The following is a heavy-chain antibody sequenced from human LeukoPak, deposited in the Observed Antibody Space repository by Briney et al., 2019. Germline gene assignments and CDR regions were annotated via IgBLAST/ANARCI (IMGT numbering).Heavy chain of an antibody. CDR3: ARGHLVERHRRYYYDSSGLNYYNWFDP. D-gene: IGHD3-22*01. Sequence: PSETLSLTCAVYGGSFSGYYWSWIRQPPGKGLEWIGEINHSGSTNYNPSLKSRVTISVDTSKNQFSLKLSSVTAADTAVYYCARGHLVERHRRYYYDSSGLNYYNWFDPWGQGTLVTVSS. CDR2: INHSGST. J-gene: IGHJ5*02. CDR1: GGSFSGYY. V-gene: IGHV4-34*01.